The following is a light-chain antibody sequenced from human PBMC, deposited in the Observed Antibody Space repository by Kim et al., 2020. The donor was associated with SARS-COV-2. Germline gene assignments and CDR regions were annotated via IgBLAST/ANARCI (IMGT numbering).Light chain of an antibody. V-gene: IGKV1-39*01. Sequence: QMTQSPYSLSAFVGDRVSITCRASQGVRSYLNWYQQQPGKAPKALIFAATNLHRGVPSRFSATGSGTDFTLTISSLQPEDCGIYYCQQTFSLPYTFGQGTKLEIK. CDR1: QGVRSY. CDR3: QQTFSLPYT. J-gene: IGKJ2*01. CDR2: AAT.